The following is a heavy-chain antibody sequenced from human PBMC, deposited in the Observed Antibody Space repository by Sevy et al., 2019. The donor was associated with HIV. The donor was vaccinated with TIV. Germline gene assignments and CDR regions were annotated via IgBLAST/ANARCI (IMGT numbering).Heavy chain of an antibody. V-gene: IGHV6-1*01. D-gene: IGHD1-26*01. J-gene: IGHJ4*02. CDR3: ASGPGGVYSGSYYTFDY. CDR2: TYYRSKWYN. CDR1: GDSVSSNSAA. Sequence: QSQTLSLTCAISGDSVSSNSAAWNWIRQSPSRGLEWLGRTYYRSKWYNDYAVSVKSRITINPDTSKNQFSLQLNSVTPEETAVYYCASGPGGVYSGSYYTFDYWGQGTLVTVSS.